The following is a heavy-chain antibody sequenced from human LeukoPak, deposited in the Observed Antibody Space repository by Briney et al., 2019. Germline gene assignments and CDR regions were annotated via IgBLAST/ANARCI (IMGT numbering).Heavy chain of an antibody. D-gene: IGHD1-7*01. Sequence: ASVKVSCKASGYTFTGYYMHWVRQAPGQGLEWMGWINPNSGGTNYAQKFQGRVTMTRDTSISTAYMELSRLRSDDTAVYYCAREYDHSYNWNYREPPHHVDYWGQGTLVTVSS. CDR2: INPNSGGT. CDR3: AREYDHSYNWNYREPPHHVDY. J-gene: IGHJ4*02. V-gene: IGHV1-2*02. CDR1: GYTFTGYY.